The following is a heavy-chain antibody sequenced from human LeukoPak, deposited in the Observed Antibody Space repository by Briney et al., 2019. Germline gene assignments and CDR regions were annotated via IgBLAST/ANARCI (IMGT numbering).Heavy chain of an antibody. Sequence: GGSLRLSCAASGFTFSSYAMHWVRQAPGKGLEWVSLISWDGGSTYYADSVKGRFTISRDNSKNSLYLQMNSLRAEDTALYYCAKDISLYGSGSYYAYWGQGTLVTVSS. CDR2: ISWDGGST. J-gene: IGHJ4*02. D-gene: IGHD3-10*01. CDR3: AKDISLYGSGSYYAY. CDR1: GFTFSSYA. V-gene: IGHV3-43D*03.